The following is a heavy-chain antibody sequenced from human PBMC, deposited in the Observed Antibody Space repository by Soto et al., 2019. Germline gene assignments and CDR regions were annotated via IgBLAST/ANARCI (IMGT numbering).Heavy chain of an antibody. D-gene: IGHD6-13*01. CDR2: ISAYNGNT. V-gene: IGHV1-18*04. Sequence: GASVKVSCKASGYTFTSYGISWVRQAPGQGLEWMGWISAYNGNTNYAQKLQGRVTMTTDTSTSTAYMELRSLRSDDTAVYYCARDGIAAAGTGGPYYYGMDVWGQGTTVTVSS. CDR3: ARDGIAAAGTGGPYYYGMDV. J-gene: IGHJ6*02. CDR1: GYTFTSYG.